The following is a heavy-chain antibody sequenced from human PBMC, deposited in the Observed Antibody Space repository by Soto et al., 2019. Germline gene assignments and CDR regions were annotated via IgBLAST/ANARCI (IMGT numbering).Heavy chain of an antibody. J-gene: IGHJ5*02. Sequence: QVQLVQSGAEVKKPGASVKVSCKASGYTFTSYYMHWVRQAPGQGLEWMGIINPSGGSTSYAKKFQGRVTMTRDTSTSTVYLELSSLRSEDTGVYYCAREEMATIQLGGGYWFDPWGQGTLVTVSS. D-gene: IGHD5-12*01. V-gene: IGHV1-46*01. CDR1: GYTFTSYY. CDR2: INPSGGST. CDR3: AREEMATIQLGGGYWFDP.